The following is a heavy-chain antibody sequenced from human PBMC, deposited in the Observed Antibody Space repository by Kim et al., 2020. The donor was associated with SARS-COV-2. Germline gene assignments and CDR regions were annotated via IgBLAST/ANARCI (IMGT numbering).Heavy chain of an antibody. J-gene: IGHJ5*02. Sequence: SETLSLTCAVYGGSFSGYYWSWIRQPPGKGLEWIGEINHSGSTNYNPSLKSRVTISVDTSKNQFSLKLSSVTAADTAVYYCARVGYYYGSGSYYNFDPWGQGTLVTVSS. V-gene: IGHV4-34*01. CDR2: INHSGST. CDR1: GGSFSGYY. D-gene: IGHD3-10*01. CDR3: ARVGYYYGSGSYYNFDP.